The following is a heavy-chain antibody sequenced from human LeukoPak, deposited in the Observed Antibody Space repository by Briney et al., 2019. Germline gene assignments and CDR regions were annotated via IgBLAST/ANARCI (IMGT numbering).Heavy chain of an antibody. CDR2: INHSGST. D-gene: IGHD6-13*01. CDR3: ARSRGYFDY. CDR1: GGPFSGYY. J-gene: IGHJ4*02. V-gene: IGHV4-34*01. Sequence: SETLSLTCAVYGGPFSGYYWNWIRQSPGKGLEWIGEINHSGSTNYNPSLKSRVTISVDTSKNQFSLKLSSVIAADTALYYCARSRGYFDYWGQGTLVTVSS.